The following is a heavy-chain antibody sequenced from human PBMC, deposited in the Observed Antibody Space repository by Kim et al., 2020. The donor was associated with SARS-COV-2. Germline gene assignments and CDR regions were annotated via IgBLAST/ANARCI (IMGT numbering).Heavy chain of an antibody. CDR3: ARGRVAARPGAFDI. V-gene: IGHV3-21*01. D-gene: IGHD6-6*01. Sequence: GGSLRLSCAASGFTFSSYSMNWVRQAPGKGLEWVSSISSSSSYIYYADSVKGRFTISRDNAKNSLYLQMNSLRAEDTAVYYCARGRVAARPGAFDIWGQGTMVTVSS. CDR2: ISSSSSYI. CDR1: GFTFSSYS. J-gene: IGHJ3*02.